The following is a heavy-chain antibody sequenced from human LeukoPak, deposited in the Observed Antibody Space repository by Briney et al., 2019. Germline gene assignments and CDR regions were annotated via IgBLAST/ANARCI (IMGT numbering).Heavy chain of an antibody. CDR3: AREKKSSTSMDY. J-gene: IGHJ4*02. V-gene: IGHV3-23*01. CDR2: VSGSGGST. D-gene: IGHD2-2*01. CDR1: GFTFSSYA. Sequence: GGSLRLSCAASGFTFSSYAMTWVRQATGKGLEWVSTVSGSGGSTYYADSVKGRFTISRDNSKNTLYLQMNSLRAEDTAVYYCAREKKSSTSMDYWGQGTLVTVST.